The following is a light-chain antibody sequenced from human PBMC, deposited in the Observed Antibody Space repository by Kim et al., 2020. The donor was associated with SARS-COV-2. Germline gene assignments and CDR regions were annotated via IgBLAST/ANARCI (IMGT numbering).Light chain of an antibody. CDR1: SAYSRYD. CDR3: QTWGPGIRV. V-gene: IGLV4-69*01. Sequence: QLVLTQSPSASASLGASVKLTCTLNSAYSRYDIAWHQQQPEKGPRYLMKVHSDGSHNKGDGIPDRFSGSSSGAERHLTISSLQSEDEADYYCQTWGPGIRVFGGGTQLTVL. J-gene: IGLJ3*02. CDR2: VHSDGSH.